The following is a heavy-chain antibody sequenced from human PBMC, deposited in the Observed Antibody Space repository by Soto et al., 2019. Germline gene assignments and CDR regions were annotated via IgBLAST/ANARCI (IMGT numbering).Heavy chain of an antibody. V-gene: IGHV2-5*01. CDR2: IYWHDEK. Sequence: QITLKESGPALVKPTQTLTLTCTCSGFALSTRGVGVGWIRQPPGKALEWLALIYWHDEKRYNPSLKSRLTIPKDTSKNQVVLTMTNVDPVDTGTDYCAHRYPAAVGTDRYGFGSWGQGSLVTVSS. J-gene: IGHJ5*01. CDR1: GFALSTRGVG. CDR3: AHRYPAAVGTDRYGFGS. D-gene: IGHD6-13*01.